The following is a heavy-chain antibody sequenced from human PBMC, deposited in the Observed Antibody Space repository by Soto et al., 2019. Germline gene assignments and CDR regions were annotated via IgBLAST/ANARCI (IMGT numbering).Heavy chain of an antibody. D-gene: IGHD2-2*01. J-gene: IGHJ6*02. CDR2: ISSSSSTI. Sequence: PGGSLRLSCAASGFTFSSYSMNWVRQAPGKGLEWVSYISSSSSTIYYADSVKGRFTISRDNAKNSLYLQMNSLRDEDMAVYYCARVVVVPAAPNYYGMDVWGQGTTVTVSS. V-gene: IGHV3-48*02. CDR3: ARVVVVPAAPNYYGMDV. CDR1: GFTFSSYS.